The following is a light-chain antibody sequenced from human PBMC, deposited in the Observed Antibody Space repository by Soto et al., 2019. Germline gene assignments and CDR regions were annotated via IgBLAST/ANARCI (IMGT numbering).Light chain of an antibody. J-gene: IGKJ4*01. CDR1: QSVSSN. CDR3: QQYSAWPLT. Sequence: VVMTQSPATLSVSPGERATLSCRASQSVSSNFLAWYQQKPGQAPRLLIYGVSIRATGIPARFSGSGSGTEFTLTISSLQSEDFAVYYCQQYSAWPLTFGGGTKVEI. V-gene: IGKV3-15*01. CDR2: GVS.